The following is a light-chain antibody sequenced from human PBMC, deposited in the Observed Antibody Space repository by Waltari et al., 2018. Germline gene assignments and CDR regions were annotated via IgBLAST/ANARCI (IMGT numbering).Light chain of an antibody. CDR2: AAS. Sequence: THLTQSPSSLSASVGDRVTLTCRASQEIRTDLAWYQQQPGKAPKVLIYAASILHTGVPSRFSGSGSGTDFTLTISNLQPEDFATYYCQQYNIYTTFGQGTKLEIK. J-gene: IGKJ2*01. V-gene: IGKV1-6*01. CDR1: QEIRTD. CDR3: QQYNIYTT.